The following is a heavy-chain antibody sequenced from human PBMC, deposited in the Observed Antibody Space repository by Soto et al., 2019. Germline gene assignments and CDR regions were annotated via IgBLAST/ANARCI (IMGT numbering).Heavy chain of an antibody. Sequence: ASVKVSCKASGYTFTSYGISWVRQAPGQGLEWMGYISPSSGYTKYPPNLQERVIMTTDSSTTTVYMELRSLTSDDTAVYYCAREMWTRSGPQNFFDYWGQGALVTVSS. J-gene: IGHJ4*02. CDR2: ISPSSGYT. D-gene: IGHD6-25*01. CDR3: AREMWTRSGPQNFFDY. CDR1: GYTFTSYG. V-gene: IGHV1-18*01.